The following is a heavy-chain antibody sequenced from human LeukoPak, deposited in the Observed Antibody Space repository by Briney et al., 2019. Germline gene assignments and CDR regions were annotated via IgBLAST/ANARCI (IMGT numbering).Heavy chain of an antibody. V-gene: IGHV1-69*05. CDR2: IIPLFGTS. D-gene: IGHD3-10*01. J-gene: IGHJ6*03. Sequence: SVKVSCKASGGTFSIYAISWVRQAPGQGLEWMGGIIPLFGTSNYAQKFQGRVMITTDESTSTAYMELSSLRSEDTAVYYCARSYGSGSYYLYYYYYMDVWGKGTTVTVSS. CDR1: GGTFSIYA. CDR3: ARSYGSGSYYLYYYYYMDV.